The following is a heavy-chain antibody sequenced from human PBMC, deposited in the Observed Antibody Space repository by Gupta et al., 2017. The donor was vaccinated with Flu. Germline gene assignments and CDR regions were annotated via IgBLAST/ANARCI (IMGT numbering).Heavy chain of an antibody. J-gene: IGHJ4*02. CDR3: AREALLYGYAYFAY. CDR2: IRYDGSNK. D-gene: IGHD2-8*01. V-gene: IGHV3-33*01. CDR1: GFTFISYD. Sequence: QVQLVESGGGVVQPGTSLRLSCAVSGFTFISYDAHWVRQAPGKGLEWVADIRYDGSNKYYADSVEGRFTISRDNSKNTLYLEMKSLRADDTAVYFCAREALLYGYAYFAYWGQGTLVTVSS.